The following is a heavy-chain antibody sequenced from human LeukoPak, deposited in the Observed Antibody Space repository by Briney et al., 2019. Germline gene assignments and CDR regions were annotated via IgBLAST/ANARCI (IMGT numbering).Heavy chain of an antibody. Sequence: GASVKVSCKASGYTFTTYDINWVRQATGQGLEWMGWMNPNSGNTGHSQKFQGRVTMTRNTSIRTAYMELSSLRSDDTAVYYCARGSDAGDYWGQGTLVTVSS. CDR1: GYTFTTYD. V-gene: IGHV1-8*02. CDR3: ARGSDAGDY. CDR2: MNPNSGNT. J-gene: IGHJ4*02.